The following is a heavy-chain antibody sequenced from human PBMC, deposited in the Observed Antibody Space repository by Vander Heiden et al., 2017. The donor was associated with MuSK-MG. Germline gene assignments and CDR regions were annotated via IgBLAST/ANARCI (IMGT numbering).Heavy chain of an antibody. D-gene: IGHD3-3*01. V-gene: IGHV4-31*03. CDR2: IYDSWNT. J-gene: IGHJ4*02. CDR3: ARQGITLFGVDHFDY. CDR1: GASISSGDHY. Sequence: QVQLQESGPGLVKPAQTLSLTCTVSGASISSGDHYWSWIRQHPGRGPEWIGFIYDSWNTYYNPSLKSRVTISLDTSKNQVSLNLSSVNAADTAVYYCARQGITLFGVDHFDYCGQGTLVTVS.